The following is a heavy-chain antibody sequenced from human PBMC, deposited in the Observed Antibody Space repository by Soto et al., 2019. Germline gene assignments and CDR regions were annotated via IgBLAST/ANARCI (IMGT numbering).Heavy chain of an antibody. D-gene: IGHD2-2*01. CDR1: GFTFSSYA. CDR3: AKASTAAFDY. J-gene: IGHJ4*02. V-gene: IGHV3-23*01. CDR2: ISGSGGST. Sequence: GGSLRLSCAASGFTFSSYAMSWVRQAPGKGLEWVSAISGSGGSTYYANSVKGRFTISRDNSKNTLYLQMNSLRAEDTAVYYGAKASTAAFDYWGQGTLVTVSS.